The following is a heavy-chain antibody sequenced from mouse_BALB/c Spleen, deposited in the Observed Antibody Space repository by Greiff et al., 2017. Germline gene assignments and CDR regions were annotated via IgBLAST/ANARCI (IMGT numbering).Heavy chain of an antibody. D-gene: IGHD2-14*01. CDR2: ISSGSSTI. CDR3: ARRGYDVDAMDY. Sequence: EVKVVESGGGLVQPGGSRKLSCAASGFTFSSFGMHWVRQAPEKGLEWVAYISSGSSTIYYADTVKGRFTISRDNPKNTLFLQMTSLRSEDTAMYYCARRGYDVDAMDYWGQGTSVTVSS. V-gene: IGHV5-17*02. J-gene: IGHJ4*01. CDR1: GFTFSSFG.